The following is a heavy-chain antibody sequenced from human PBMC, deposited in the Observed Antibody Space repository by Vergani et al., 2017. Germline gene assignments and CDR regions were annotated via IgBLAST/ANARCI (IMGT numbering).Heavy chain of an antibody. V-gene: IGHV4-30-4*08. CDR1: GGSISSGDYY. CDR2: INHSGST. J-gene: IGHJ6*03. CDR3: ARTPIFAVVIPYYYYMDV. D-gene: IGHD3-3*01. Sequence: QVQLQESGPGLVKPSQTLSLTCTVSGGSISSGDYYWSWIRQPPGKGLEWIGEINHSGSTNYNPSLKSRVTISVDTSKNQFSLKLSSVTAADTAVYYCARTPIFAVVIPYYYYMDVWGKGTTVTVSS.